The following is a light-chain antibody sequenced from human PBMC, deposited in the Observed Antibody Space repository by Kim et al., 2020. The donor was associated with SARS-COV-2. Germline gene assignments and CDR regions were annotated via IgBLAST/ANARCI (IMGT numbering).Light chain of an antibody. J-gene: IGKJ5*01. V-gene: IGKV1-27*01. CDR3: QKYNSALSIT. CDR2: AAS. CDR1: QSISNY. Sequence: SVGDRVTITCRASQSISNYLAWYQQKPGKVPKLLIYAASTLQSGVPSRFSGSGSGTDFTLTISSLQPEDVATYYCQKYNSALSITFGQGTRLEIK.